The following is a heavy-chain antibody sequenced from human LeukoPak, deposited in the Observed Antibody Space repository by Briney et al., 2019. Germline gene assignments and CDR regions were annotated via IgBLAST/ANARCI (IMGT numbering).Heavy chain of an antibody. CDR1: GGSISSGSYY. J-gene: IGHJ5*02. Sequence: KPSQTLSLTCTVSGGSISSGSYYWSWIRQPAGRGLEWIGRIYTSGSTNYNPSLKSRVTISVDTSKNQFSLKLSSVTAADTAVYCCARERLDFWSGYYIRWFDPWGQGTLVTVSS. CDR3: ARERLDFWSGYYIRWFDP. D-gene: IGHD3-3*01. V-gene: IGHV4-61*02. CDR2: IYTSGST.